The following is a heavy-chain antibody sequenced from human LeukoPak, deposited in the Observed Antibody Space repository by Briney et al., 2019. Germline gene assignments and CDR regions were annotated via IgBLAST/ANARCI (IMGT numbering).Heavy chain of an antibody. CDR3: ARLDYSSSSGRDY. Sequence: GGSLRLSCAASGFTFSSYAMHWVRQAPGKGLEWVAVISYDGSNKYYADSVKGRFTISRDNSKNTLYLQMNSLRAEDTAVYYCARLDYSSSSGRDYWGQGTLVTVSS. CDR2: ISYDGSNK. V-gene: IGHV3-30-3*01. D-gene: IGHD6-6*01. J-gene: IGHJ4*02. CDR1: GFTFSSYA.